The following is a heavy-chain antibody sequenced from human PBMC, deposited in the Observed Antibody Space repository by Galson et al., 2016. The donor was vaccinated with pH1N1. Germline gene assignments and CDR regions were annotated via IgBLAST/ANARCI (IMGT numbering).Heavy chain of an antibody. CDR3: AKDQSPYCTGGSCYSKGLDY. CDR1: GFTFSSYG. Sequence: SLRLSCAASGFTFSSYGMHWVRQAPGKGLGWVAGMSFDGSDKYYADSVKGRFTISRDKSKNTPYLQMNSLRAEDTAVYYCAKDQSPYCTGGSCYSKGLDYWGQGTLVTVSS. D-gene: IGHD2-15*01. CDR2: MSFDGSDK. V-gene: IGHV3-30*18. J-gene: IGHJ4*02.